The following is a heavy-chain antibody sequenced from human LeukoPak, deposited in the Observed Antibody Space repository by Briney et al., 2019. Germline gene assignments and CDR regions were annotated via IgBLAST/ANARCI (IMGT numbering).Heavy chain of an antibody. D-gene: IGHD6-13*01. V-gene: IGHV3-21*01. CDR2: ISSSSSYI. CDR1: GFTFSSYS. Sequence: GGSLRLSCAASGFTFSSYSMNWVRQAPGKGLEWVSSISSSSSYIYYADSVKGRFTISRDNAKNSLYLQMNSLRAEDTAVYYCAKAIAAAGPFYYYYGMDVWGQGTTVTVSS. J-gene: IGHJ6*02. CDR3: AKAIAAAGPFYYYYGMDV.